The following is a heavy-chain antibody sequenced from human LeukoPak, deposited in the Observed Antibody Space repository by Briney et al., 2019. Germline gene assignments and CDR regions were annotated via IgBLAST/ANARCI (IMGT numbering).Heavy chain of an antibody. Sequence: ASVKVSCKASGYTFTGYYIHWVRQAPGQGLEWMGRINPNRGGTNTAQKFQGRVTKTWDTSVNTAYLELGSLRSDDTAVYYCARLDGTGRSQIMIDYWGQGTLATVSS. CDR2: INPNRGGT. V-gene: IGHV1-2*06. D-gene: IGHD3-16*01. CDR1: GYTFTGYY. J-gene: IGHJ4*02. CDR3: ARLDGTGRSQIMIDY.